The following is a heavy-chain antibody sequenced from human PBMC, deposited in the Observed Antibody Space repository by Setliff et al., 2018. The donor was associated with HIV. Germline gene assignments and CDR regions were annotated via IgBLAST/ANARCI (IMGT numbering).Heavy chain of an antibody. V-gene: IGHV4-39*01. Sequence: TLSLTCTVSGGSVSDTSYYWGWIRQPPGKGLEWLANVYYSGGTYYNPSLNSGVTISVDTSRNQFSLKLTSVTAADTALYFCARLGDSGYDFRGYFDYWGQGKLVTVSS. J-gene: IGHJ4*02. D-gene: IGHD5-12*01. CDR2: VYYSGGT. CDR1: GGSVSDTSYY. CDR3: ARLGDSGYDFRGYFDY.